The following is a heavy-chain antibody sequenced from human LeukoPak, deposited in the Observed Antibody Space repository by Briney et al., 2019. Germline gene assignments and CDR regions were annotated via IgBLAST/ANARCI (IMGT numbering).Heavy chain of an antibody. CDR1: GYTFASYE. CDR3: AREGNYYDSSGYYFDY. J-gene: IGHJ4*02. V-gene: IGHV1-8*01. D-gene: IGHD3-22*01. Sequence: ASVKVSCKASGYTFASYEINGVRQATGQGLEWVGWVNPITGDAAYAQKFLGRLTFTWNTSKSTAYMEVSSLKSEDTAVDYCAREGNYYDSSGYYFDYWGQGTLVTVSS. CDR2: VNPITGDA.